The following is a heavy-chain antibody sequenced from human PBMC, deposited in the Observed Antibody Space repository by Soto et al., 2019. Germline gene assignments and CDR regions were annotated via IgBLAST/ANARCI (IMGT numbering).Heavy chain of an antibody. Sequence: GGSLRLSCAASGFTFSTYAMSWVRQAPGKGLEWVSAISGSGGTTYDADSVKGRFTISRDNSKNTLFLQMNSLRAEDTAVYRCAKASGYPYYFDYWGQGTLVTVSS. CDR1: GFTFSTYA. V-gene: IGHV3-23*01. J-gene: IGHJ4*02. D-gene: IGHD3-3*01. CDR2: ISGSGGTT. CDR3: AKASGYPYYFDY.